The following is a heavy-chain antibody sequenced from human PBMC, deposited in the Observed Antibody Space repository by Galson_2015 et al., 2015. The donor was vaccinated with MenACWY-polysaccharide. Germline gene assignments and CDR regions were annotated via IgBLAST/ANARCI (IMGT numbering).Heavy chain of an antibody. CDR1: GDSISSSF. V-gene: IGHV4-59*01. CDR3: ARAPRPDKTFGYFDY. J-gene: IGHJ4*02. D-gene: IGHD3-16*01. CDR2: IYYSGST. Sequence: CTVSGDSISSSFWNWFRQPPGKGLEWVGWIYYSGSTKYTPSLESRVTISLDASKNQFSLRLSSVTAADTAVYYCARAPRPDKTFGYFDYWGQGILVTVST.